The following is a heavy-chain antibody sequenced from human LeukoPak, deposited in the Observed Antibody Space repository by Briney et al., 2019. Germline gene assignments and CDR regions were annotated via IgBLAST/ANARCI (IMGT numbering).Heavy chain of an antibody. CDR2: ISYDGSNK. Sequence: PGRSLRLSCAASGFTFSSYAMHWVRQVPGKGLEWVAVISYDGSNKYYADSVKGRFTISRDNSKNTLYLQMNSLRAEDTAVYYCASQVDYWGQGTLVTVSS. CDR3: ASQVDY. V-gene: IGHV3-30-3*01. J-gene: IGHJ4*02. CDR1: GFTFSSYA.